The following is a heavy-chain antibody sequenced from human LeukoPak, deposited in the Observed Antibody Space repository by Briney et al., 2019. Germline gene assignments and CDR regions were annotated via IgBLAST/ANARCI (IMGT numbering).Heavy chain of an antibody. CDR2: ISAIDSTT. J-gene: IGHJ5*02. CDR1: GFTSSNYE. Sequence: GGSLRLSCAASGFTSSNYEMNWVRQAPGKGLEWVSYISAIDSTTYYADSVKGRFTISRDNAKNSLYLQMNSLRVEDTAVYHCARGLASSNWPHWFDPWGQGTLVSVSS. V-gene: IGHV3-48*03. CDR3: ARGLASSNWPHWFDP. D-gene: IGHD6-13*01.